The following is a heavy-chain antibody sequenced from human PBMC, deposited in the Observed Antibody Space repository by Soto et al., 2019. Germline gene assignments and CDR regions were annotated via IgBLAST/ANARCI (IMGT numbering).Heavy chain of an antibody. V-gene: IGHV1-46*01. D-gene: IGHD6-19*01. Sequence: QVQLVQSGAEVKKPGASVKVSCKASGYTFTSYYMHWVRQAPGQGLEWMGIINPSGGSTSYAQKFQGRVTMTRDTSTSTVYMELSSLRSEDTAVYYCARGGTGGSCWSDAFVIWGQGTMVTVSS. CDR1: GYTFTSYY. CDR2: INPSGGST. CDR3: ARGGTGGSCWSDAFVI. J-gene: IGHJ3*02.